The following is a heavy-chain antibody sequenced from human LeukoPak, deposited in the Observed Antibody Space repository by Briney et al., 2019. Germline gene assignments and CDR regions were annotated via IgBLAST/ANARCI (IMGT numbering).Heavy chain of an antibody. V-gene: IGHV3-21*01. J-gene: IGHJ3*02. Sequence: PGGSLRLSCAASGFTFSSYSINWVRQAPGKGLEWVSSISSSSNYIYYADSVKGRFTISRDNAKNTLYLQMSSLRVEDTAVYYCARGDRGDAFDIRGPGTMVTVSS. CDR1: GFTFSSYS. CDR3: ARGDRGDAFDI. D-gene: IGHD3-10*01. CDR2: ISSSSNYI.